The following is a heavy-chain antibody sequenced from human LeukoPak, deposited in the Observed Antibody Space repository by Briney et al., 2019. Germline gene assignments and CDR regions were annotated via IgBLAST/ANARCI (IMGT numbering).Heavy chain of an antibody. V-gene: IGHV1-69*02. CDR2: IIPLFGIV. Sequence: GSSVKVSCKASGGTFSSHTISWVRQAPEQGLEWMGRIIPLFGIVNYAQKFQDRVTITADKSTSTAYMEVSSLRSEDTAVCYCARIPSGDVDTAMVMYYHYGMDVWGQGTTVTVSS. CDR3: ARIPSGDVDTAMVMYYHYGMDV. J-gene: IGHJ6*02. CDR1: GGTFSSHT. D-gene: IGHD5-18*01.